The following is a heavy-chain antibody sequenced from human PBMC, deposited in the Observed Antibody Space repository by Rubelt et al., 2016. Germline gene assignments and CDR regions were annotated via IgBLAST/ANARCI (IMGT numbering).Heavy chain of an antibody. CDR1: GFTFSTSA. Sequence: EVHLLDSGGGLVQPGGSLRLYCAASGFTFSTSAMSWVSQAPGKGLEWVSVISGSGGDIYYADSVKGRFTISRDNSKNTLYLQMNRLGVEDTAVYYCARTEVGGFFDYWGQGALVTVSS. CDR2: ISGSGGDI. J-gene: IGHJ4*02. D-gene: IGHD1-26*01. V-gene: IGHV3-23*01. CDR3: ARTEVGGFFDY.